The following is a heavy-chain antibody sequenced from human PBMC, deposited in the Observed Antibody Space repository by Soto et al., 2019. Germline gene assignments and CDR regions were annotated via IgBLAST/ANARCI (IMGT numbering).Heavy chain of an antibody. CDR1: GGSISSGGYY. D-gene: IGHD3-10*01. CDR3: ARGHHNYGSGSYYRPTYNWFDP. V-gene: IGHV4-31*03. Sequence: PSETLSLTCTVSGGSISSGGYYWSWIRQHPGKGLEWIGYIYYSGSTYYNPSLKSRVTISVDTSKNQFSLKLSSVTAADTAVYYCARGHHNYGSGSYYRPTYNWFDPWGQATLVTVSS. CDR2: IYYSGST. J-gene: IGHJ5*02.